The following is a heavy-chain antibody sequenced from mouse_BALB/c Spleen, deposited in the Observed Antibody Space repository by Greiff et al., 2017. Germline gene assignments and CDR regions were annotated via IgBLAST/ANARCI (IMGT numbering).Heavy chain of an antibody. J-gene: IGHJ4*01. Sequence: EVKLMESGGGLVKPGGSLKLSCAASGFTFSSYAMSWVRQTPEKRLEWVASISSGGSTYYPDSVKGRFTISRDNARNILYLQMSSLRSEDTAMYYCTRDYYGSGMDYWGQGTSVTVSS. CDR1: GFTFSSYA. CDR3: TRDYYGSGMDY. V-gene: IGHV5-6-5*01. CDR2: ISSGGST. D-gene: IGHD1-1*01.